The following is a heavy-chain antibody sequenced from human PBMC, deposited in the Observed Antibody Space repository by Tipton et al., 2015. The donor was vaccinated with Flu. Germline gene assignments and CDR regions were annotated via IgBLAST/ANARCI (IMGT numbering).Heavy chain of an antibody. J-gene: IGHJ4*02. CDR1: GYSISSGYY. Sequence: TLSPTCAVSGYSISSGYYWGWIRQPPGKGLEWIGSIYHSGSTYYNPPLKSRVTISVDTSKNQLSLKLSSVTAADTAVYYCAGQRLILDDSSGYYDYWGQGTLVTVSS. CDR2: IYHSGST. D-gene: IGHD3-22*01. V-gene: IGHV4-38-2*01. CDR3: AGQRLILDDSSGYYDY.